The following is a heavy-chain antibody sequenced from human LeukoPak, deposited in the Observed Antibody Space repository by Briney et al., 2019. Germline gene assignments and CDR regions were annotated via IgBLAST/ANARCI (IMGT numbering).Heavy chain of an antibody. CDR3: AKDLYVVTGYFDY. CDR1: GFTFSSYG. CDR2: ISYDGNKK. J-gene: IGHJ4*02. D-gene: IGHD4-23*01. V-gene: IGHV3-30*18. Sequence: GGSLRLSCAASGFTFSSYGILWVRQAPGKGLDWVAIISYDGNKKYYADSVKGRFTISRDNSKNTLYLQMNSLSPEDTAVYYCAKDLYVVTGYFDYWGQGTLVTVSS.